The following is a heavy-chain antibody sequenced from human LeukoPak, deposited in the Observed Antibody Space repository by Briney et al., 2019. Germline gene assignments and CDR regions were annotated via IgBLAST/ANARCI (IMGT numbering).Heavy chain of an antibody. CDR1: GFSFSSYG. CDR3: AKVRRAAGTAGFDY. J-gene: IGHJ4*02. CDR2: IRYDGSNK. Sequence: PGGSLRLSCAASGFSFSSYGMHWVRQAPGKGLEWVAFIRYDGSNKYYADSVKGRFTISRDNSKNTLYLQMNSLRAEDTAVYYCAKVRRAAGTAGFDYWGQGTLVTVSS. D-gene: IGHD6-13*01. V-gene: IGHV3-30*02.